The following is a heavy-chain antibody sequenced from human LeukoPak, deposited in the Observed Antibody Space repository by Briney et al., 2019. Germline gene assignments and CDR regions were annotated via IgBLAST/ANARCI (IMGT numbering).Heavy chain of an antibody. Sequence: SETLSLTCTVSGGSISTSSYYWGWIRQPPGKGLEWIGSINYGGTTNYNPSLKGRVTIFVDTSKNQFSLKLRSVTAADTAAYYCARWSTTVFDYWGQGTLVTVSS. CDR1: GGSISTSSYY. CDR2: INYGGTT. CDR3: ARWSTTVFDY. J-gene: IGHJ4*02. D-gene: IGHD4-17*01. V-gene: IGHV4-39*01.